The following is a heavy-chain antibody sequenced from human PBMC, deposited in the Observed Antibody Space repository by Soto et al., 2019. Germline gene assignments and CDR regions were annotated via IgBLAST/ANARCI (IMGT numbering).Heavy chain of an antibody. CDR2: IKPDNGDT. Sequence: QLQLVQSGAEVERPGASVRVSCKAYGYPXXKYGISWIRQAPGQGLEWMGWIKPDNGDTNYAQKFQGRVTMTTDTSSNTAYMELRSLRSDDTAVYYCATSYDSGFDPWGQGTLVSVSS. CDR3: ATSYDSGFDP. V-gene: IGHV1-18*04. D-gene: IGHD5-12*01. J-gene: IGHJ5*02. CDR1: GYPXXKYG.